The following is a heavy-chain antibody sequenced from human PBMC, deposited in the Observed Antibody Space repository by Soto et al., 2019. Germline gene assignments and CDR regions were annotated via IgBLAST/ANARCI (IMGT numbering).Heavy chain of an antibody. V-gene: IGHV1-69*12. CDR1: GGTFSSYA. CDR3: ARRSCSGDSCYYYGIDV. Sequence: QVQLVQSGAEVKKPGSSVKVSCKASGGTFSSYAISWVRQAPGQGLEWMGGIIPIFGTANYAQKFQGRVTITADESTSTAYMELSSLRSEDTAVYYCARRSCSGDSCYYYGIDVWGQGTTVTVSS. J-gene: IGHJ6*02. CDR2: IIPIFGTA. D-gene: IGHD2-15*01.